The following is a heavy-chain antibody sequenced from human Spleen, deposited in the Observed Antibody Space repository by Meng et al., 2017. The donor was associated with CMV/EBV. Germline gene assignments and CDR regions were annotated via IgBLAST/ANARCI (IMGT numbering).Heavy chain of an antibody. CDR2: IYYSGST. Sequence: QVQLQQWGAGLVKPSETLSLTCTVSGGSISSSSYYWGWIRQPPGKGLEWIGSIYYSGSTYYNPSLKSRVTISVDTSKNQFSLKLSSVTAADTAVYYCARGSRTGGSGYNWGQGTLVTVSS. V-gene: IGHV4-39*07. CDR1: GGSISSSSYY. CDR3: ARGSRTGGSGYN. D-gene: IGHD3-22*01. J-gene: IGHJ4*02.